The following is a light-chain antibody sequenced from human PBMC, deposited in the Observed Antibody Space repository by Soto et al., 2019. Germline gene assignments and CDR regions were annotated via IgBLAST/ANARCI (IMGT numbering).Light chain of an antibody. CDR2: AAS. CDR3: QQSYSTLSLT. Sequence: DIQMTQSPSSLSVSVGDRVTITCRASESISRHLNWYQQKPGKAPKLLIYAASSLQNGGPSRFSGGGSGTDFSLTISNLQHEDVATYYCQQSYSTLSLTFGQGTQLEIK. V-gene: IGKV1-39*01. J-gene: IGKJ5*01. CDR1: ESISRH.